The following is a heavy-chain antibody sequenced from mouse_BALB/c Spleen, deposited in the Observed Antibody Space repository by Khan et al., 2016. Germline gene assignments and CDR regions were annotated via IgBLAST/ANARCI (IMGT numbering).Heavy chain of an antibody. CDR3: ALYDY. V-gene: IGHV9-2-1*01. Sequence: QIQLVQSGPELKKPGETVKISCKASGYTFTDYSMHWVKQAPGRGLKWMGWINTATGEPTYADDFKGRFAFSLETSASTAYLQINNLKNEDTATYFCALYDYWGQGTTRTVSS. J-gene: IGHJ2*01. CDR1: GYTFTDYS. CDR2: INTATGEP.